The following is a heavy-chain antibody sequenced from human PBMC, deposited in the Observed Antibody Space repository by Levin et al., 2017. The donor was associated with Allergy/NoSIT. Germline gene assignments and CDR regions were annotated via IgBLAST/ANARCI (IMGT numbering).Heavy chain of an antibody. CDR2: INPNSGGT. D-gene: IGHD5-18*01. V-gene: IGHV1-2*02. J-gene: IGHJ3*02. CDR1: GYTFTGYY. CDR3: ARPRIQLRHDAFDI. Sequence: GASVKVSCKASGYTFTGYYMHWVRQAPGQGLEWMGWINPNSGGTNYAQKFQGRVTMTRDTSISTAYMELSRLRSDDTAVYYCARPRIQLRHDAFDIWGQGTMVTVSS.